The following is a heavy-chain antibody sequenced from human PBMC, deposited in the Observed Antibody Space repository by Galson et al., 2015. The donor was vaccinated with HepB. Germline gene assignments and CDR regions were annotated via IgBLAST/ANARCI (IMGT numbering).Heavy chain of an antibody. CDR2: IRYDGSNK. Sequence: SLRLSCAASGFTFSSYGMHWVRQAPGKGLEWVAFIRYDGSNKYYADSVKGRFTISRDNSKNTLYLQMNSLRAEDTAVYYCAKDKEGGSSWPYFDYWGQGTLVTVSS. V-gene: IGHV3-30*02. CDR3: AKDKEGGSSWPYFDY. CDR1: GFTFSSYG. D-gene: IGHD6-13*01. J-gene: IGHJ4*02.